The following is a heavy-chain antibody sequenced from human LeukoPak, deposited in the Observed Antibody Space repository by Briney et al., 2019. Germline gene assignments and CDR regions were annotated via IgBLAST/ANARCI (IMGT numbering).Heavy chain of an antibody. J-gene: IGHJ4*02. CDR3: ASSVAVVAATGV. CDR2: ISSSSSYI. D-gene: IGHD2-15*01. Sequence: GGSLRLSCAASGFTFSSYSMNWVRQAPGKGLEWVSSISSSSSYIYYADSVKGRFTISRDNAKNSLYLQMNSLRAEDTAVYYCASSVAVVAATGVWGQGTLVTVSS. V-gene: IGHV3-21*01. CDR1: GFTFSSYS.